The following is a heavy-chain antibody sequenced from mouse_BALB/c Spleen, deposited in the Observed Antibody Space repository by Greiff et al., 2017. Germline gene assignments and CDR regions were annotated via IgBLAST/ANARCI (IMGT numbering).Heavy chain of an antibody. CDR3: ARLLIQYYANFDY. CDR2: ILPGSGST. CDR1: GYTFSSYW. D-gene: IGHD1-2*01. J-gene: IGHJ2*01. Sequence: QVQLQQSGAELMKPGASVKISCKATGYTFSSYWIEWVKQRPGHGLEWIGEILPGSGSTNYNEKFKGKATFTADTSSNTAYMQLSSLTSEDSAVYYCARLLIQYYANFDYWGQGTTLTVSS. V-gene: IGHV1-9*01.